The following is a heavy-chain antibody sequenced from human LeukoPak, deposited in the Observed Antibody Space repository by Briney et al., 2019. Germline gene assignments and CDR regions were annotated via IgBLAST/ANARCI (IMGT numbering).Heavy chain of an antibody. V-gene: IGHV1-69*04. CDR2: IIPILGIA. CDR3: ARDPGYSSGWPNWFDP. J-gene: IGHJ5*02. Sequence: SVKVSCKASGGTFSSYAISWVRQAPGQGLEWMGRIIPILGIANHAQKFQGRVTITADKSTSTAYMEPSSLRSEDTAVYYCARDPGYSSGWPNWFDPWGQGTLVTVSS. D-gene: IGHD6-25*01. CDR1: GGTFSSYA.